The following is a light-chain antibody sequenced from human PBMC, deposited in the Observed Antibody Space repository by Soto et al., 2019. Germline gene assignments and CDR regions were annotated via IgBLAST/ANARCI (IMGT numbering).Light chain of an antibody. CDR3: QQYYSTLLT. CDR1: QSVLYSSNNKNY. V-gene: IGKV4-1*01. CDR2: WAS. Sequence: DIVMNQSPDSLAVSLGERATINCKSSQSVLYSSNNKNYLAWYQQKPGQPPKLLIYWASTRESGVPDRFSGRGSGTDFTLTISSLQAEDVAVYYCQQYYSTLLTFGGGTKVEIK. J-gene: IGKJ4*01.